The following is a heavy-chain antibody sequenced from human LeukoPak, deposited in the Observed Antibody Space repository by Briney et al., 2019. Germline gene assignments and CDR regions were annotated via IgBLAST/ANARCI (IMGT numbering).Heavy chain of an antibody. CDR3: AMSVEMPPIPSFDY. Sequence: ASVKVSCRTSGYIFTPHHIHWMRQAPGQGLELLGWVSAANNPEYSQKFQGRVVITRDASATTSYLELNSLRSEDTAVYYCAMSVEMPPIPSFDYWGQGTLVTVSS. V-gene: IGHV1-3*01. CDR1: GYIFTPHH. J-gene: IGHJ4*02. CDR2: VSAANNP. D-gene: IGHD5-24*01.